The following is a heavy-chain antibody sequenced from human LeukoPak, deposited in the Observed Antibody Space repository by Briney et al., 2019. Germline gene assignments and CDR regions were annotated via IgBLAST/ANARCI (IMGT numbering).Heavy chain of an antibody. V-gene: IGHV4-4*02. CDR3: ARMGFDQWLVGALDY. D-gene: IGHD6-19*01. CDR1: GGSISSSNW. CDR2: IYHSGST. J-gene: IGHJ4*02. Sequence: ESSGTLSLTCAVSGGSISSSNWWSWVRQPPGKGLEWIGEIYHSGSTNYNPSLKSRVTISVDKSKNQFSLKLSSVTAADTAVYYCARMGFDQWLVGALDYWGQGTLVTVSS.